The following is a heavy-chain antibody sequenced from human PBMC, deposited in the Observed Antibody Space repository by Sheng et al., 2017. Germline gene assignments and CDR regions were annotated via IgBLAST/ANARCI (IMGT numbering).Heavy chain of an antibody. J-gene: IGHJ4*02. CDR3: ANLRTPGYCGGDCYPEYFDY. D-gene: IGHD2-21*01. CDR2: ISGSGGST. Sequence: EVQLVESGGGLVQPGGSLRLSCAASGFTFSSYAMSWVRQAPGKGLEWVSAISGSGGSTYYADSVKGRFTISRDNSKNTLYLQMNSLRAEDTAVYYCANLRTPGYCGGDCYPEYFDYWGQGTLVTVSS. V-gene: IGHV3-23*04. CDR1: GFTFSSYA.